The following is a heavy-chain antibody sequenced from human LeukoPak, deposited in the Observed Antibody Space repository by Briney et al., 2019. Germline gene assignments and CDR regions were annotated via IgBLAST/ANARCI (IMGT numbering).Heavy chain of an antibody. Sequence: GASVKDSCKASGYTFTGSYIHWVRRAPGQGLELMGWINPNSGGTSSAKKFQCRVTMTRDTSVSTAYMELSRLRSDDTALYYCARETVSCSGGRCYFIYWGQGTLVTVSS. CDR2: INPNSGGT. CDR3: ARETVSCSGGRCYFIY. CDR1: GYTFTGSY. D-gene: IGHD2-15*01. V-gene: IGHV1-2*02. J-gene: IGHJ4*02.